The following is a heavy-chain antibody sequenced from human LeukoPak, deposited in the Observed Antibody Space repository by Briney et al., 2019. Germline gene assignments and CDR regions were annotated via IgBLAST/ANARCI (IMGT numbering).Heavy chain of an antibody. CDR2: ISYDGSNK. Sequence: PGGSLRLSCAASGFTFSSYAMHWVRQAPGKGLEWVAVISYDGSNKYYADSVKGRFTISRDNSKNTLYLQMNSLRAEDTAVYYCANGGWLVQFDYWGQGTLVTVSS. D-gene: IGHD6-19*01. J-gene: IGHJ4*02. CDR3: ANGGWLVQFDY. V-gene: IGHV3-30-3*01. CDR1: GFTFSSYA.